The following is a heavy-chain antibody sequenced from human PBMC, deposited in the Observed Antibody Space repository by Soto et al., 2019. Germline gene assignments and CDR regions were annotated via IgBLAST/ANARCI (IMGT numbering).Heavy chain of an antibody. J-gene: IGHJ4*02. CDR1: GGTFSSYA. Sequence: GASVKVSCKASGGTFSSYAISWVRQAPGQGLEWMGGIIPIFGTANYAQKFQGRVTITADKSTSTVYMELSSLRSEDTAVYYCARVGHLMGATAFDYWGQGTLVTVSS. CDR2: IIPIFGTA. D-gene: IGHD1-26*01. CDR3: ARVGHLMGATAFDY. V-gene: IGHV1-69*06.